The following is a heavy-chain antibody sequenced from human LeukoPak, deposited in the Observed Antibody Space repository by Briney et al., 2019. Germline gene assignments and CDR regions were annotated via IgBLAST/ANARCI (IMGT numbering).Heavy chain of an antibody. J-gene: IGHJ4*02. CDR2: IWYDGSSK. CDR1: GFTFRSHG. V-gene: IGHV3-33*01. CDR3: AGDRATSYFDY. Sequence: AGGSLRLSCAASGFTFRSHGMHWVRKAPGKGLEWVAFIWYDGSSKYYTDSVKGRFTISRDNSKNTLYLQMNSLRAEDTAVYYCAGDRATSYFDYWGQGALVTISS. D-gene: IGHD1-26*01.